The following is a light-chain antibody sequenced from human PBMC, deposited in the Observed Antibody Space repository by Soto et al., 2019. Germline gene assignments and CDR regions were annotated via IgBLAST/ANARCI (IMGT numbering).Light chain of an antibody. J-gene: IGLJ1*01. V-gene: IGLV2-14*01. CDR2: EVS. Sequence: QSVLTQPASVSGSPGQSITISCTGTSSDVGGYNYVSWYQQHPGKAPKLMIYEVSNRPSGVSNRFSGSKSGNTASLTISGRQAEDEADYYCSSYTSSSIDYVFGTGTQLTVL. CDR1: SSDVGGYNY. CDR3: SSYTSSSIDYV.